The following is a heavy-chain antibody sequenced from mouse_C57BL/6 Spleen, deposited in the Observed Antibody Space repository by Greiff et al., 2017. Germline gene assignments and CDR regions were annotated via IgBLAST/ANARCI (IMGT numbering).Heavy chain of an antibody. D-gene: IGHD2-5*01. CDR2: ISSGSSTI. J-gene: IGHJ4*01. CDR1: GFTFSDYG. Sequence: EVHLVESGGGLVKPGGSLKLSCAASGFTFSDYGMHWVRQAPEKGLEWVAYISSGSSTIYYADTVKGRFTISRDNAKNTLFLQMTSLRSEDTAMYYCARRSNYGYAMDDWGQGTSVTVSS. V-gene: IGHV5-17*01. CDR3: ARRSNYGYAMDD.